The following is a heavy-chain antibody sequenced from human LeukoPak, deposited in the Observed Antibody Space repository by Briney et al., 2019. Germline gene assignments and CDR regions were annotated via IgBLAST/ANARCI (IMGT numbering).Heavy chain of an antibody. CDR3: ARKRPNYFDY. CDR2: INLDGSQK. J-gene: IGHJ4*02. V-gene: IGHV3-7*01. Sequence: GGSLRLSCAASGFTFNNYWMAWVRQAPGKGPEWVANINLDGSQKYYMDSVRGRFTVYRDTAAHSLYLQMNSPRAEDTALYYCARKRPNYFDYWGQGTLVTVSS. CDR1: GFTFNNYW.